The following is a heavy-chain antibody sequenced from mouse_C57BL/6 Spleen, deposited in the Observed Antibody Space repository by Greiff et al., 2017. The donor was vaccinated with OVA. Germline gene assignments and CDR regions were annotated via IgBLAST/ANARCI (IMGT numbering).Heavy chain of an antibody. CDR1: GFTFSSYA. CDR2: ISDGGSYT. V-gene: IGHV5-4*01. J-gene: IGHJ2*01. Sequence: EVQLVESGGGLVKPGGSLKLSCAASGFTFSSYAMSWVRQTPEKRLEWVATISDGGSYTYYPDYVKGRFTISRDNAKNNLYLQMSHLKSEDTAMYYCASAPYSNYVGYFDYWGQGTTLTVSS. CDR3: ASAPYSNYVGYFDY. D-gene: IGHD2-5*01.